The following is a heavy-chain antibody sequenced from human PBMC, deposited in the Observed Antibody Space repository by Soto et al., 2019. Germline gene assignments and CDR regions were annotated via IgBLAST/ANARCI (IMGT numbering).Heavy chain of an antibody. CDR2: IYWGDDK. CDR3: AHYSSTSSFDY. J-gene: IGHJ4*02. D-gene: IGHD6-13*01. V-gene: IGHV2-5*02. Sequence: SGPTLVNPTQTFTLACTFSGFSLSTSGMGVGWIRQPPGKALEWLALIYWGDDKRYSPSLKSRLTITKDTSKNQVVLTMTNMDPVDTATYYCAHYSSTSSFDYWGQGTLVTVSS. CDR1: GFSLSTSGMG.